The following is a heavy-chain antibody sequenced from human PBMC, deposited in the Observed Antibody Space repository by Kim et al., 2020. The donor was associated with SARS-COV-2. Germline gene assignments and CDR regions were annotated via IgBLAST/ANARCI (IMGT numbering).Heavy chain of an antibody. CDR3: ARAAITMIVVVNDFDI. J-gene: IGHJ3*02. CDR1: GGSISSGGYY. D-gene: IGHD3-22*01. Sequence: SETLSLTCTVSGGSISSGGYYWSWIRQHPGKGLEWIGYIYYSGSTYYNPSLKSRVTISVDTSKNQFSLKLSSVTAADTAVYNCARAAITMIVVVNDFDIWGQGTMVTVSS. CDR2: IYYSGST. V-gene: IGHV4-31*03.